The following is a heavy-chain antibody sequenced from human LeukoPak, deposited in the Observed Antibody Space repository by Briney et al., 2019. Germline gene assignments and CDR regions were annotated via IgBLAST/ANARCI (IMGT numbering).Heavy chain of an antibody. D-gene: IGHD3-22*01. J-gene: IGHJ5*02. Sequence: GGSLRLSCAASGFTFSSYSMNWVRQAPGKGLEWVSYISSSSSTIYYADSVKGRFTISRDNAKNSLYLQMNSLRAEDTAVYYCARESTDYYDSSGWFDPWGQGTLVTVSS. CDR2: ISSSSSTI. V-gene: IGHV3-48*04. CDR1: GFTFSSYS. CDR3: ARESTDYYDSSGWFDP.